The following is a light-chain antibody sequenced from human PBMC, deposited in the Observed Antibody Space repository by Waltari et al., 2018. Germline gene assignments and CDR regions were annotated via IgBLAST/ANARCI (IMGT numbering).Light chain of an antibody. V-gene: IGLV3-1*01. CDR2: QDS. CDR3: QAWDSSILYV. J-gene: IGLJ1*01. Sequence: SYELTQPPSVSVSPGQTASITCSGDKLGDKYACWYQQKPGQSPVLVIYQDSKRPSGYPGRFSGSNSGNTATLTISGTQAMDEADYYCQAWDSSILYVFGTGTKVTVL. CDR1: KLGDKY.